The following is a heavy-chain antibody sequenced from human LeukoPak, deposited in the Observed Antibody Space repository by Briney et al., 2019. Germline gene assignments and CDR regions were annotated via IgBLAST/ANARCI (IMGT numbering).Heavy chain of an antibody. CDR1: GYTFNSND. Sequence: ASAKVSCKASGYTFNSNDISWVRQAPGRRLEWMAWISTYKGNTNYARKVQGRATMTTDTSTSTAYMELRSLRSDDTAVDYCARVLRYDFWSAYYFDYWGQGTLVTVSS. J-gene: IGHJ4*02. D-gene: IGHD3-3*01. CDR3: ARVLRYDFWSAYYFDY. CDR2: ISTYKGNT. V-gene: IGHV1-18*01.